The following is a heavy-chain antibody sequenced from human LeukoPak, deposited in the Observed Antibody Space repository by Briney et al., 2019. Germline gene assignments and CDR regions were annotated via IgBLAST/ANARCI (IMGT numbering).Heavy chain of an antibody. CDR1: GLTLSSNC. V-gene: IGHV3-53*01. CDR2: IYSDGKT. Sequence: GGSLRLSCVGSGLTLSSNCMSWVRQAPGKGLEWVSVIYSDGKTNYADSVKGRFTISRDNSKNTLYLQMSSLRADDTAVYYCAGERIYYGPGGDLRDARLFYYYGMDVWGQGTTVTVSS. J-gene: IGHJ6*02. CDR3: AGERIYYGPGGDLRDARLFYYYGMDV. D-gene: IGHD3-10*01.